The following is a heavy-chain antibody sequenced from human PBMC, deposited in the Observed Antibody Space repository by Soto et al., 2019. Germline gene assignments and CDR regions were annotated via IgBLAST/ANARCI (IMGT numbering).Heavy chain of an antibody. Sequence: SVKLSCTVSGVTFSIYSIGLVRQAPGEGLEWMGGIIPIIGTATYAQKFQVRVTITADESTSTAYTELSSLRSEDTAVYYCARGGSYSGYDPNWFDTWGQGTLVTVSS. CDR2: IIPIIGTA. V-gene: IGHV1-69*13. CDR1: GVTFSIYS. J-gene: IGHJ5*02. CDR3: ARGGSYSGYDPNWFDT. D-gene: IGHD5-12*01.